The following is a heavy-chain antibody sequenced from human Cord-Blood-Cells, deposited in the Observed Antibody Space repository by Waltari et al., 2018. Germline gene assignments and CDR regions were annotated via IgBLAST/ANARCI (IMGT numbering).Heavy chain of an antibody. D-gene: IGHD5-12*01. Sequence: KKPGASVKVSCKVSGYTLTELSMHWVRQAPGKGLEWMGGFDPEDGETIYAQKFQGRVTMTEDTSTDTAYMELSSLRSEDTAVYYCATDRRDGYNYGDAFDIWGQGTMVTVSS. CDR1: GYTLTELS. CDR2: FDPEDGET. CDR3: ATDRRDGYNYGDAFDI. V-gene: IGHV1-24*01. J-gene: IGHJ3*02.